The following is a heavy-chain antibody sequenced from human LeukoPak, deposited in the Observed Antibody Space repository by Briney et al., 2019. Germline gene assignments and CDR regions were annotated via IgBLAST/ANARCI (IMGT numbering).Heavy chain of an antibody. CDR2: ISWDGGST. J-gene: IGHJ4*02. CDR1: GFTLDDYA. CDR3: AKAGMGGWYGSYFDY. V-gene: IGHV3-43D*04. D-gene: IGHD6-19*01. Sequence: GGSLRLSCAASGFTLDDYAMHWVRQAPGKGLEWVSLISWDGGSTYYADSVKGRFTISRDNSKNSLYLQMNSLRAEDTALYYCAKAGMGGWYGSYFDYWGQGTLVTVSS.